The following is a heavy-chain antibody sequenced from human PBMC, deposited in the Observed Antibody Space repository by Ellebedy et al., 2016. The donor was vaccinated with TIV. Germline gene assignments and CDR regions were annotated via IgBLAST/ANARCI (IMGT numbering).Heavy chain of an antibody. D-gene: IGHD6-19*01. J-gene: IGHJ6*02. Sequence: MPSETLSLTCTVSGGSITSSRHYWGWIRQPPGKGLEWIGTIYYTGSGYYNPSLKSRVTIFIDTSENQFSLKLTSVTAADTAVYYCTRRPSGALAGPGVYYYYGMDVWGQGTTVIVSS. CDR1: GGSITSSRHY. V-gene: IGHV4-39*01. CDR3: TRRPSGALAGPGVYYYYGMDV. CDR2: IYYTGSG.